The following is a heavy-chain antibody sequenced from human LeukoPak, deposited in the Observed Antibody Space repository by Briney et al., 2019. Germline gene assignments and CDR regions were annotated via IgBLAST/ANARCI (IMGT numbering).Heavy chain of an antibody. V-gene: IGHV3-53*04. CDR2: IYSGGST. D-gene: IGHD2-2*01. CDR3: AKGGGYCSSTSCWNYYYGMDV. J-gene: IGHJ6*02. Sequence: GGSLRLSCAASGFTFSGYGIHWVRQAPGKGLEWVSVIYSGGSTYYADSVKGRFTISRHNSKNTLYLQMNSLRAEDTAVYYCAKGGGYCSSTSCWNYYYGMDVWGQGTTVTVSS. CDR1: GFTFSGYG.